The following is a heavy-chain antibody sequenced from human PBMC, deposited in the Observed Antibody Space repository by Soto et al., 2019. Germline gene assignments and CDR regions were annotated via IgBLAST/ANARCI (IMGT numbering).Heavy chain of an antibody. Sequence: QVQLVESGGGLVKPGGSLRLSCAVSGFTFSDYYMTWIRQAPGTGLEWVSYISSSTSHTNYADSVKGRFTTSRNNATNSLFLQMNRPTAKQPVVYYCARGRGVAGDDTDIWGQATLATAAS. CDR2: ISSSTSHT. CDR3: ARGRGVAGDDTDI. J-gene: IGHJ4*02. CDR1: GFTFSDYY. V-gene: IGHV3-11*05. D-gene: IGHD3-10*01.